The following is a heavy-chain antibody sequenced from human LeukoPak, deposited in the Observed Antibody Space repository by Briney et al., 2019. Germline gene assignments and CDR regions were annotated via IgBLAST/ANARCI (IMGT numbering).Heavy chain of an antibody. CDR2: IYTSGST. CDR3: ARDLMVRGVITEFDY. V-gene: IGHV4-4*07. CDR1: GGSISSYY. Sequence: PSGTLSLTCTVSGGSISSYYWSWIRQPAGKGLEWIGRIYTSGSTNYNPSLKSRVTMSVDTSKNQFSLKLSSVTAADTAVYYCARDLMVRGVITEFDYWGQGTLVTVSS. D-gene: IGHD3-10*01. J-gene: IGHJ4*02.